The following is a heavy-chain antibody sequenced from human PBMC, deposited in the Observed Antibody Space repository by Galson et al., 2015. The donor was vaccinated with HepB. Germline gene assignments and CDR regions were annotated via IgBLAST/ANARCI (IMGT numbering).Heavy chain of an antibody. V-gene: IGHV4-4*07. J-gene: IGHJ5*02. CDR1: GGSISSYY. CDR3: ARDFGDQADSSSWYRPQYNWFDP. CDR2: IYTSGST. D-gene: IGHD6-13*01. Sequence: SETLSLTCTVSGGSISSYYWSWIRQPAGKGLEWIGRIYTSGSTNYNPSLKSRVTMSVDTSKNQFSLKLSSVTAADTAVYYCARDFGDQADSSSWYRPQYNWFDPWGQGTLVTVSS.